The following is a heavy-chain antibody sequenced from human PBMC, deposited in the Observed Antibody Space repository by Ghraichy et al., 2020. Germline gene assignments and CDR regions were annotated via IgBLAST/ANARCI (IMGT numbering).Heavy chain of an antibody. V-gene: IGHV4-59*01. J-gene: IGHJ5*02. CDR3: AREGYYDSSGYYGLGMHWFDP. CDR1: GGSISSYY. Sequence: SETLSLTCTVSGGSISSYYWSWIRQPPGKGLEWIGYIYYSGSTNYNPSLKSRVTISVDTSKNQFSLKLSSVTAADTAVYYSAREGYYDSSGYYGLGMHWFDPWGQGTLVTVSS. CDR2: IYYSGST. D-gene: IGHD3-22*01.